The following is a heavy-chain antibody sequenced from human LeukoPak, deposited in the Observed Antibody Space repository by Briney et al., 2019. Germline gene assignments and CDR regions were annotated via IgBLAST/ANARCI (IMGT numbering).Heavy chain of an antibody. CDR3: ARDLLGHDSSSYYYYFDY. J-gene: IGHJ4*02. CDR1: GYTSTGYY. Sequence: ASVKVSCKASGYTSTGYYMHWVRQAPGQGLEWMGWINPNSGGTNYAQKFQGRVTMTRDTSISTAYMELSRLRSDDTAVYYCARDLLGHDSSSYYYYFDYWGQGTLVTVSS. CDR2: INPNSGGT. V-gene: IGHV1-2*02. D-gene: IGHD3-22*01.